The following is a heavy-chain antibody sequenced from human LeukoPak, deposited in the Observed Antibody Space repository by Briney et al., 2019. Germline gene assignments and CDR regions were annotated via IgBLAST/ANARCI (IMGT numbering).Heavy chain of an antibody. CDR1: GFTVSSNY. V-gene: IGHV3-23*01. D-gene: IGHD6-19*01. CDR2: ISGSGGST. CDR3: AKDFPVAGNLKTYYFDY. J-gene: IGHJ4*02. Sequence: GGSLRLSCAASGFTVSSNYMSWVRQAPGKGLEWVSAISGSGGSTYYADSVKGRFTISRDNSKNTLYLQMNSLRAEDTAVYYCAKDFPVAGNLKTYYFDYWGQGTLVTVSS.